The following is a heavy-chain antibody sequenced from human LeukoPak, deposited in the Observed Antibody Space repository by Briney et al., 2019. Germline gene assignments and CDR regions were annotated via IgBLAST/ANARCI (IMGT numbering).Heavy chain of an antibody. J-gene: IGHJ3*02. D-gene: IGHD6-13*01. CDR1: GFTFSSYA. Sequence: GGSLRLSCAASGFTFSSYAMSWVRQAPGKGLEWVSAISGSGGSTYYADSVKGRFTISKDNSKNTLYLQMNSLRAEDTAVYYCAKFQAAAGNYDAFDIWGQGTMVTVSS. V-gene: IGHV3-23*01. CDR3: AKFQAAAGNYDAFDI. CDR2: ISGSGGST.